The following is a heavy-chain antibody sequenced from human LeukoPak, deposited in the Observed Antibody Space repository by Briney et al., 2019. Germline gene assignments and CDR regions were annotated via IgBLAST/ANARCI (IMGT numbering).Heavy chain of an antibody. CDR1: GYSISSGFY. J-gene: IGHJ6*02. D-gene: IGHD3-10*01. Sequence: SETLSLTCTVSGYSISSGFYWGWIRQPPGKGLEWIGSIYSSGSTYYNPSLKSRVTISVDTSKNQVSLKLRSVTAADTAVYYCARVTPRPYYYGPGYYYGMDVWGQGTTVTVS. CDR2: IYSSGST. CDR3: ARVTPRPYYYGPGYYYGMDV. V-gene: IGHV4-38-2*02.